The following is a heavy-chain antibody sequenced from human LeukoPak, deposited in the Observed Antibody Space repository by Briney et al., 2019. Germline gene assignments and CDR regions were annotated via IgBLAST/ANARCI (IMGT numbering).Heavy chain of an antibody. Sequence: GGSLRLSCAASGFTFTTYWMHWVRHVPGKGLVWVARINTDGRVTTYADSVKGRFTVSRDNAENTLYLQMSNLRPEETAVYYCIRETHGWLHLEYWGRGTLATVTS. CDR2: INTDGRVT. D-gene: IGHD2-8*01. CDR1: GFTFTTYW. V-gene: IGHV3-74*01. CDR3: IRETHGWLHLEY. J-gene: IGHJ4*02.